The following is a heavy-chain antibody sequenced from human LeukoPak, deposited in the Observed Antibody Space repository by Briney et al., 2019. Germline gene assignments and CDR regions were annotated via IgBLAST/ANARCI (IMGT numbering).Heavy chain of an antibody. J-gene: IGHJ4*02. CDR3: ARDLNREDFDY. CDR1: GFTFSSYD. D-gene: IGHD3-9*01. CDR2: IWYDGSDK. Sequence: GGSLRLSCAASGFTFSSYDMHWVRQAPGKGLEWVAIIWYDGSDKYYGDSVKGRFTVSRDNLKNTLYLQMNSLRVEDTAVYYCARDLNREDFDYWGQGTLVVVSS. V-gene: IGHV3-33*08.